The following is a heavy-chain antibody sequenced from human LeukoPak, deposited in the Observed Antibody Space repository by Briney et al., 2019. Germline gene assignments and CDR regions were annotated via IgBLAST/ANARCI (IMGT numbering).Heavy chain of an antibody. CDR1: GGTFSSYA. V-gene: IGHV1-69*01. Sequence: SVRVSCKASGGTFSSYAISWVRQAPGQGLEWMGGIIPIFGTANYAQKFQGRVTITADESTSTAYMELSSLRSEDTAVYYCARGVSDFWSGYYPYYFDYWGQGTLVTVSS. D-gene: IGHD3-3*01. J-gene: IGHJ4*02. CDR3: ARGVSDFWSGYYPYYFDY. CDR2: IIPIFGTA.